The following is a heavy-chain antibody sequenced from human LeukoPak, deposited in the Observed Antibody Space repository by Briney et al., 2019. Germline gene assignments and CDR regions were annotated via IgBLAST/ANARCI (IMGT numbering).Heavy chain of an antibody. V-gene: IGHV3-23*01. D-gene: IGHD6-19*01. J-gene: IGHJ4*02. CDR1: GFTFSSYA. CDR2: ISGSSGST. Sequence: PGGSLRLSCAASGFTFSSYAMSWVRQAPGKGLEWVSAISGSSGSTYYADSVKGRFTISRDNSKNTLYLQMNSLRAEDTAVYYCAKDRRIAVAGTTFDYWGQGTLVTVSS. CDR3: AKDRRIAVAGTTFDY.